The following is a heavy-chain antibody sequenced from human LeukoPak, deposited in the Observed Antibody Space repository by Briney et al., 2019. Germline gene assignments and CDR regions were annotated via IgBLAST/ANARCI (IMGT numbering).Heavy chain of an antibody. CDR1: GYTFTSYY. Sequence: GASLKVSCKASGYTFTSYYMHWVRHAPGQGLEWMGIINPIGGSTTYAQKFQGRDTMTRETSTSTVSMKLSSLRSEDTAVYYCARDDGAVVDLLDYWGQGTLVTVSS. CDR3: ARDDGAVVDLLDY. J-gene: IGHJ4*02. V-gene: IGHV1-46*01. CDR2: INPIGGST. D-gene: IGHD3-22*01.